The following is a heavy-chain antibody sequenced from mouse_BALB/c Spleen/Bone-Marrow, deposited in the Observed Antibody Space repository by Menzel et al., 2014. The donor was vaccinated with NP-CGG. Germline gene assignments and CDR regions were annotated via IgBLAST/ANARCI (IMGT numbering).Heavy chain of an antibody. J-gene: IGHJ4*01. CDR3: ARSDGYRDMDY. CDR1: GYAFSSSW. CDR2: IYPGDGDT. V-gene: IGHV1-82*01. Sequence: QLQQSGPELVKPGASVKISCKASGYAFSSSWMNWVKQRPGQGLEWIGRIYPGDGDTKYNGKFKGKATLTADKSSSTAYMQLSSLTSVDSAVYFCARSDGYRDMDYWGQGTSVTVSS. D-gene: IGHD2-3*01.